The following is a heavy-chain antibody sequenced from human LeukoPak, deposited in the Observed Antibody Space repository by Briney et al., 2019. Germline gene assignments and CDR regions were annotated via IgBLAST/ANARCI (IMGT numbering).Heavy chain of an antibody. CDR2: IYYSGST. D-gene: IGHD3-3*01. Sequence: PSETLSLTCTVSGGSISSSSYYWGWIRQPPGKGLEWIGSIYYSGSTYYNPSLKSRVTISIDTSKNQFSLKLSSVTAADTAVFYCARVLRSDGGKNFDYWGQGTLVTVSS. CDR1: GGSISSSSYY. J-gene: IGHJ4*02. V-gene: IGHV4-39*01. CDR3: ARVLRSDGGKNFDY.